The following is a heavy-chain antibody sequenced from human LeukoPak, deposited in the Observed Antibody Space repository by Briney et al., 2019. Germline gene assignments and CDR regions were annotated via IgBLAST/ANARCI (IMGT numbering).Heavy chain of an antibody. CDR3: ARAGSGSYRDAFDI. J-gene: IGHJ3*02. Sequence: SETLSLTCTVSGGSISSHYWSWIRQPPGKGLEWIGYIYYSGSTNYNPSLKSRVTISVDTSKNQFSLKLSSVTAADTAVYYCARAGSGSYRDAFDIWGQGTMVTVSS. CDR1: GGSISSHY. D-gene: IGHD1-26*01. V-gene: IGHV4-59*11. CDR2: IYYSGST.